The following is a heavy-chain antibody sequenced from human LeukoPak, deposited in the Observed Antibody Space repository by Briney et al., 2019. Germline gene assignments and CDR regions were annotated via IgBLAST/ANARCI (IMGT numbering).Heavy chain of an antibody. Sequence: ASVKVSCKASGYTFTGYYMHWVRQAPGQGLEWMGRINPNSGGTNYAQKFQGRVTTTRDTSISTAYMELSRLRSDDTAVYYCARTENGSYMEYWGQGTLVAVSS. J-gene: IGHJ4*02. CDR1: GYTFTGYY. CDR3: ARTENGSYMEY. D-gene: IGHD1-26*01. V-gene: IGHV1-2*06. CDR2: INPNSGGT.